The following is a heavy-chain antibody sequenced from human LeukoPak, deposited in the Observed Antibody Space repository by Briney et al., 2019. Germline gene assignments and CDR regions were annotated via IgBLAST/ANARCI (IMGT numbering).Heavy chain of an antibody. CDR1: GFTFSSYA. CDR3: AKDTRNYAEFDF. Sequence: GGSLRLSCAASGFTFSSYAMSWVRQATGKGLEWVSLISGDGGNTYYADSVKGRFTISRDNSKNSLYLRMNSLRTEDTALYYCAKDTRNYAEFDFWGQGALVTV. V-gene: IGHV3-43*02. D-gene: IGHD2-2*01. J-gene: IGHJ4*02. CDR2: ISGDGGNT.